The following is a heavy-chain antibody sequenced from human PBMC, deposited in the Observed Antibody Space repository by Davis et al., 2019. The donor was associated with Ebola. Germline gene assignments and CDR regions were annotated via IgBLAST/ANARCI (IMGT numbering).Heavy chain of an antibody. CDR3: ARRKYYYRSGTYSNWFDP. J-gene: IGHJ5*02. CDR1: GGSINFHY. Sequence: SETLSLTCTVSGGSINFHYWSWIRQPPGKGLEWIGYIYYSGSTNYNPSLKSRVTISVDTSKNQFSLKLTSVTAADTALYYCARRKYYYRSGTYSNWFDPWGQGTQVTVSS. CDR2: IYYSGST. D-gene: IGHD3-10*01. V-gene: IGHV4-59*11.